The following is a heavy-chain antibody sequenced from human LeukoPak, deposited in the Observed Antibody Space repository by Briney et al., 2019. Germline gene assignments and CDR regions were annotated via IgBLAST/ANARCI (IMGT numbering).Heavy chain of an antibody. V-gene: IGHV3-7*01. D-gene: IGHD6-19*01. J-gene: IGHJ6*02. CDR2: IKQDGSGK. CDR1: GFTFSSYW. CDR3: ARSSGLVRGFYYYGMDV. Sequence: GGSLRLSCAASGFTFSSYWMSWVRQAPGKGLEWVANIKQDGSGKYYVDSVKGRFTISRDNAKNSLYLQMNSLRAEDTAVYYCARSSGLVRGFYYYGMDVWGQGTTVTVSS.